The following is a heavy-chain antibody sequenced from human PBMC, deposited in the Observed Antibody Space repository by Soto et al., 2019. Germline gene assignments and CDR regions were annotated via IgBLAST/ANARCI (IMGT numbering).Heavy chain of an antibody. CDR2: IIPIFGTA. V-gene: IGHV1-69*13. Sequence: SVKVSCKASGGTFSSYAISWVRQAPGQGLEWMGGIIPIFGTANYAQKFQGRVTITADESTSTAYMELSSLRSEDTAVYYCARGRYYYDSSGLNWFDPWGQGTLVTVSS. CDR1: GGTFSSYA. J-gene: IGHJ5*02. CDR3: ARGRYYYDSSGLNWFDP. D-gene: IGHD3-22*01.